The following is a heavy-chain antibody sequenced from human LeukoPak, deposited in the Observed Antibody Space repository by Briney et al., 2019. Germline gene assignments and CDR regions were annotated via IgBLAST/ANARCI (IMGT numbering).Heavy chain of an antibody. D-gene: IGHD3-16*01. Sequence: GGSLRLSCAASGFTFSSYGMHWVRQAPGKGLEWVAVISYDGSNKYYADSVKGRFTISRDNSKNTLYLQMNSLRAEDTAVYYCAKVGGGSDAFDIWGQGTMVTVSS. J-gene: IGHJ3*02. V-gene: IGHV3-30*18. CDR2: ISYDGSNK. CDR1: GFTFSSYG. CDR3: AKVGGGSDAFDI.